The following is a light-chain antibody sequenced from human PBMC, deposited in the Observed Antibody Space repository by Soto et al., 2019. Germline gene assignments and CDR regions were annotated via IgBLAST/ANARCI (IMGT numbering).Light chain of an antibody. CDR3: QQRSSWPIT. V-gene: IGKV3-11*01. CDR1: QSVSSY. Sequence: EIVLTQSPATLSLSPGERATLSCRASQSVSSYLAWYQQKPGQAPRLLIHDSSDRATGIPARFSGSGSGTDFTLTISSLEPEDFALYYCQQRSSWPITFGQGTRREIK. CDR2: DSS. J-gene: IGKJ5*01.